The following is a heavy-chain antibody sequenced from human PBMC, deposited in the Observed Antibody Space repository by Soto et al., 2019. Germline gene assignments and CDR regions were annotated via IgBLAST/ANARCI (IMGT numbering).Heavy chain of an antibody. CDR1: GFTFSSYG. Sequence: GGSLRLSCASSGFTFSSYGMHLVRQAPGKGLEWVAVISYDGSNKYYADSVKGRFTISRDNSKNTLYLQMNSLRAEDTAVYYCAKAIVGTYYYYYGMDVWGQGTTVTVSS. D-gene: IGHD3-22*01. CDR2: ISYDGSNK. J-gene: IGHJ6*02. V-gene: IGHV3-30*18. CDR3: AKAIVGTYYYYYGMDV.